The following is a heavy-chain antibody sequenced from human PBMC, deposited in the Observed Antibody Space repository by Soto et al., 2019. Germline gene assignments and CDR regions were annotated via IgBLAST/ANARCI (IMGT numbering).Heavy chain of an antibody. CDR3: ARGPITGTTDDAFDI. CDR2: INPNSGGT. CDR1: GYTFTGYY. D-gene: IGHD1-7*01. Sequence: GASVKVSCKASGYTFTGYYMHWVRQAPGQGLEWMGWINPNSGGTNYAQKFQGWVTMTRDTSISTAYMELSRLRSDDTAVYYCARGPITGTTDDAFDIWGQGTMVTVSS. J-gene: IGHJ3*02. V-gene: IGHV1-2*04.